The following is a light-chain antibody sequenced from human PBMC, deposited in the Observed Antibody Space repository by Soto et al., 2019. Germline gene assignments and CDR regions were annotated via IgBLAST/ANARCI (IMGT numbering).Light chain of an antibody. CDR3: QQRSNWPPT. J-gene: IGKJ4*01. CDR1: QSVSSY. CDR2: DAS. V-gene: IGKV3-11*01. Sequence: EIVLTQSPATLSLSPGETAALSCRASQSVSSYLAWYQHKPGQAPRLLLYDASNRATGIPARFSGSGSGTDFTLTISSLEPEDFAVYYCQQRSNWPPTFGGGTKVEIK.